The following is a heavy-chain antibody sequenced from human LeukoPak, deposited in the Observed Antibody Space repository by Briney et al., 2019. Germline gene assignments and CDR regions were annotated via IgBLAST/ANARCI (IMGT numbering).Heavy chain of an antibody. CDR1: GFTFSSYW. CDR3: AGGIAAADT. V-gene: IGHV3-74*01. CDR2: INSDGSSR. J-gene: IGHJ4*02. D-gene: IGHD6-13*01. Sequence: GGSLRLSCAASGFTFSSYWMHWVRHAPGKGLVWVSRINSDGSSRSYADSVKGRFTISRDKAKNTLYLQMNSLRAEDTAVYYCAGGIAAADTWGQGTLVTVSS.